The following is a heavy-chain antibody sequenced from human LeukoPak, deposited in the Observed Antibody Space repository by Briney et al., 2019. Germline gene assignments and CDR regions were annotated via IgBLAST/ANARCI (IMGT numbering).Heavy chain of an antibody. CDR3: ARGSVLGRITMVRGVIPDV. CDR2: IYYSGST. Sequence: SETLSLTCTVSGGSISNYYWSWIRQPPGKGLEWIGYIYYSGSTNYNPSLKSRVTISVDTSKNQFSLKLSSVTAADTAVYYCARGSVLGRITMVRGVIPDVWGKGTTVTISS. V-gene: IGHV4-59*08. D-gene: IGHD3-10*01. J-gene: IGHJ6*04. CDR1: GGSISNYY.